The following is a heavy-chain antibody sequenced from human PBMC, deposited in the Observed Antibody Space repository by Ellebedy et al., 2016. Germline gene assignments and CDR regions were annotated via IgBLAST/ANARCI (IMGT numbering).Heavy chain of an antibody. J-gene: IGHJ5*02. V-gene: IGHV4-59*01. CDR3: ARGVRAVAGPES. D-gene: IGHD6-19*01. Sequence: SETLSLTCTVSGGSITSYYWNWIRQPPGKGLEWIGYIFYSGSTSNNPSLKSRVTMSIDTSKNQFSLKLRSVTAADTAVYYCARGVRAVAGPESWGQGTLVTVSS. CDR1: GGSITSYY. CDR2: IFYSGST.